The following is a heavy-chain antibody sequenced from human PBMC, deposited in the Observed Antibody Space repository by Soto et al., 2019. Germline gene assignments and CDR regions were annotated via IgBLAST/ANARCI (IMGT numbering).Heavy chain of an antibody. J-gene: IGHJ5*02. CDR2: IYWDDDK. CDR3: AHRHYYEIPGEPVRKTTGCFDP. D-gene: IGHD3-22*01. V-gene: IGHV2-5*02. Sequence: SGPKLGNPAQTVALAFTFSVFSLSTSGVGVGWIRQPPGKALEWLALIYWDDDKRYSPSLKSRLTITKDTSKNQVVLTMTNMDPVDTATYYCAHRHYYEIPGEPVRKTTGCFDPWGQGTLVTVSS. CDR1: VFSLSTSGVG.